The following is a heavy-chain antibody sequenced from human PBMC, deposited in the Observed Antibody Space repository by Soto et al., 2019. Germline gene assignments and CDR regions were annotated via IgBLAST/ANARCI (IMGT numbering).Heavy chain of an antibody. J-gene: IGHJ5*02. CDR2: AYSSGST. CDR1: GDSITSYN. V-gene: IGHV4-59*12. D-gene: IGHD2-21*01. CDR3: ARIPSP. Sequence: SETLSLTCTVSGDSITSYNWNWLRQPPGKALEWIGYAYSSGSTNYNPSLKSRVTISVDTSRNQFSLKVNSVTAADTAVYYCARIPSPWGQGTLVTVSS.